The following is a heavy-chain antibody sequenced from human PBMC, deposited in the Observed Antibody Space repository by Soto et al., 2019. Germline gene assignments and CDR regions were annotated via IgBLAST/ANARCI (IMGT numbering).Heavy chain of an antibody. CDR2: IRGKNGNT. J-gene: IGHJ6*02. CDR3: ARVSSSIVVVPDYGMDV. V-gene: IGHV1-18*04. D-gene: IGHD2-15*01. CDR1: GYTFISHG. Sequence: QVQLVQSGVEVKKPGASVKVSCKASGYTFISHGISWVRKAPGQGLKWLGWIRGKNGNTNYAQKLQGRVTLTTDTSTSTAYMELRSLRSDDTAVYYCARVSSSIVVVPDYGMDVWGQGTTVTVSS.